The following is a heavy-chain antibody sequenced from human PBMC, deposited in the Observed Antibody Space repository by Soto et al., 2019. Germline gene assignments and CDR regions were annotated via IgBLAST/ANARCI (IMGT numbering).Heavy chain of an antibody. CDR3: ARDKITGLFDY. J-gene: IGHJ4*02. D-gene: IGHD2-8*02. CDR1: GGSFSDHY. V-gene: IGHV4-34*01. Sequence: SVTLPLTWAVYGGSFSDHYWTWIRQPPGTGLEWIGEINHSGSTNYNPSLKSRVTISVDTSKNQFSLKLTSVTAADTAVYYCARDKITGLFDYWGQGTLVTVSS. CDR2: INHSGST.